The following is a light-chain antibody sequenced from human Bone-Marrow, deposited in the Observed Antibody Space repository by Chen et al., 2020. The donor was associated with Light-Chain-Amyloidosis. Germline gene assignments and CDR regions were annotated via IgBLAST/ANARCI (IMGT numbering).Light chain of an antibody. CDR2: EGS. J-gene: IGLJ1*01. CDR1: SSDVGSYNL. V-gene: IGLV2-23*01. CDR3: CSYAGSSTYV. Sequence: QSALTPPASVAGSPGQSSPISCTGTSSDVGSYNLVSWYQQHPGKAPKLMIYEGSKRPSGVSNRFSGSKSGNTASLTISGLQAEDEADYYCCSYAGSSTYVFGTGTKVTVL.